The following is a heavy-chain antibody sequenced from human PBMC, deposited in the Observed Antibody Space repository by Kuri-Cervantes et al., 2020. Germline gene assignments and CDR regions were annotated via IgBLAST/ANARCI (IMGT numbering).Heavy chain of an antibody. CDR1: GFTFSSYS. D-gene: IGHD2-2*01. V-gene: IGHV3-21*01. Sequence: GGSLRLSCAASGFTFSSYSMNWVRQAPGKGLEWVSSISGTSGYIYYADSVKGRFTISRDNANNSLYLQMNSLRAEDTAVYYCARDRVVPAFESLMDWAQYYYYGMDVWGQGTTVTVSS. CDR2: ISGTSGYI. J-gene: IGHJ6*02. CDR3: ARDRVVPAFESLMDWAQYYYYGMDV.